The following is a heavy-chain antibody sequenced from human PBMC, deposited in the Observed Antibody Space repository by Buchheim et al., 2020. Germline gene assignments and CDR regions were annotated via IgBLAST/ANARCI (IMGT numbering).Heavy chain of an antibody. V-gene: IGHV3-48*04. CDR1: GFIFSSFS. D-gene: IGHD2-2*01. CDR2: IGVSSSNI. Sequence: EVQLVESGGGLVQPGGSLRLSCAASGFIFSSFSMNWVRQAPGKGLAWVAYIGVSSSNIYYAYSVKCRFTISRDNAENSLYLQMNSLRAEDTAVYYCVRDHQFAFDYWGQGTL. J-gene: IGHJ4*02. CDR3: VRDHQFAFDY.